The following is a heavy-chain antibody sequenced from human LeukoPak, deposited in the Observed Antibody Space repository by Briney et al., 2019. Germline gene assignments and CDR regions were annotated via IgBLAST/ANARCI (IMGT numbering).Heavy chain of an antibody. CDR2: IIPIFGTA. D-gene: IGHD6-19*01. CDR1: GGTFSSYA. Sequence: SVKVSCKASGGTFSSYAISLVRQAPEQGLEWMGRIIPIFGTANYAQKFQGRVTITTDESTSTAYMELSSLRSEDTAVYYCARLQEQWLVQGPIWGQGTMVTVSS. J-gene: IGHJ3*02. V-gene: IGHV1-69*05. CDR3: ARLQEQWLVQGPI.